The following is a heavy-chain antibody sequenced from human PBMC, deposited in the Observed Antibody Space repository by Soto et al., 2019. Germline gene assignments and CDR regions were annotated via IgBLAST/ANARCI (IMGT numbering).Heavy chain of an antibody. J-gene: IGHJ4*02. CDR2: IIPILGIA. Sequence: QVQLVQSGAEVKKPGSSVKVSCKASGGTFSSYTISWVRQAPGQGLECMGRIIPILGIANYAQKFQGRVTITADKSTSTAYMELSSLRSEDTAVYYCASWASDLSLAAAGPIDYWGQGTLVTVSS. CDR1: GGTFSSYT. V-gene: IGHV1-69*02. CDR3: ASWASDLSLAAAGPIDY. D-gene: IGHD6-13*01.